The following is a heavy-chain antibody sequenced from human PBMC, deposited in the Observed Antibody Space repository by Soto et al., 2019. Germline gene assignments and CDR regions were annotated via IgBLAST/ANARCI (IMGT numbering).Heavy chain of an antibody. D-gene: IGHD3-9*01. V-gene: IGHV3-30-3*01. J-gene: IGHJ4*02. CDR3: ARGGRYFDWLLGTH. CDR2: ISYDGSNK. CDR1: GFTFSSYA. Sequence: SLRLSCAASGFTFSSYAMHWVRQAPGKGLEWVAVISYDGSNKYYADSVKGRFTISRDNSKNTLYLQMNSLRAEDTAVYYCARGGRYFDWLLGTHWGQGTLVTVSS.